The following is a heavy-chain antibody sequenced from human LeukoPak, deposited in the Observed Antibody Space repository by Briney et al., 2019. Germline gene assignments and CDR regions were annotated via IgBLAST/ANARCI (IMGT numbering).Heavy chain of an antibody. CDR2: ISGSGGST. V-gene: IGHV3-23*01. D-gene: IGHD5-12*01. Sequence: AGGSLRLSCAASGFTFSSYWMSWVRQAPGKGLEWVSAISGSGGSTYYADSVKGRFTISRDNSKNTLYLQMNSLRAEDTAVYYCAKVGGYTGVTTTRTLDYWGQGTLVTVSS. CDR1: GFTFSSYW. CDR3: AKVGGYTGVTTTRTLDY. J-gene: IGHJ4*02.